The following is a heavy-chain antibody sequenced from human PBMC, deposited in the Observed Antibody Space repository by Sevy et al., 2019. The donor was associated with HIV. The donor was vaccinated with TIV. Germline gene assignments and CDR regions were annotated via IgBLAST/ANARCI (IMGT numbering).Heavy chain of an antibody. CDR1: GYSFTSYW. D-gene: IGHD3-22*01. CDR2: IYPGDSDT. J-gene: IGHJ5*02. V-gene: IGHV5-51*01. Sequence: GESLKISCKGSGYSFTSYWIGWVRQMPGKGLEWMGIIYPGDSDTRYSPSFQGQVTISADKSICTAYLQWSSLQASDTAMYYCARQDGRSSICYYLNWSDPWGQGTLVTVSS. CDR3: ARQDGRSSICYYLNWSDP.